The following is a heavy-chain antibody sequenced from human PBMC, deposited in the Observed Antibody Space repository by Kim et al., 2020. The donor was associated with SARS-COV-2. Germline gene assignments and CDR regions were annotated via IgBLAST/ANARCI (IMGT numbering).Heavy chain of an antibody. CDR2: MNPNSGNT. Sequence: ASVKVSCKASGYTFTSYDINWVRQATGQGLEWMGWMNPNSGNTGYAQKFQGRVTMTRNTSISTAYMALGSLRSEDTAVYYCVRGSVAGPKFDYWGQGTLVTVSS. J-gene: IGHJ4*02. V-gene: IGHV1-8*01. CDR1: GYTFTSYD. CDR3: VRGSVAGPKFDY. D-gene: IGHD6-19*01.